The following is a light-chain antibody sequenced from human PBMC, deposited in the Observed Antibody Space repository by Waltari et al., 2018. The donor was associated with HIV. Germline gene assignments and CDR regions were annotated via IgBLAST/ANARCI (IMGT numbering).Light chain of an antibody. J-gene: IGLJ3*02. CDR2: GNS. V-gene: IGLV1-40*01. CDR3: QSYDSSLSGSV. Sequence: QSVLTQPPSVSGAPGQRVTISCTGRRSNIGAGYGVHWYQQLPGTAPKLLIYGNSNRPSGVPDRFSGSKSGTSASLAITGLQAEDEADYYCQSYDSSLSGSVFGGGTKLTVL. CDR1: RSNIGAGYG.